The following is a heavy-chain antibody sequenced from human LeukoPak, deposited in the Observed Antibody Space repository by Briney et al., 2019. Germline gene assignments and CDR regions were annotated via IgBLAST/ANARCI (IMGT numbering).Heavy chain of an antibody. Sequence: ASVKVSCKASGYTFTSYYMHWVRQPPGQGLEWMGIINPSGGSTSYAQKFQGRGTMTRDTSTSTVYMELSRLRSEDTAVYYCARGIEQLWLQNWFDPWGQGTLVTVSS. CDR3: ARGIEQLWLQNWFDP. V-gene: IGHV1-46*01. CDR2: INPSGGST. CDR1: GYTFTSYY. D-gene: IGHD5-18*01. J-gene: IGHJ5*02.